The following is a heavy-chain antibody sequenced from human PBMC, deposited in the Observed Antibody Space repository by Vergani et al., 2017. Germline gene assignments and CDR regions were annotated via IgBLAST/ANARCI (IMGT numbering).Heavy chain of an antibody. CDR2: IYTVGST. V-gene: IGHV3-66*01. J-gene: IGHJ4*02. Sequence: EVQLVESGGGLVQPGGSLRLSCAASGFTVSSNYMSWVRQAPGKGLEWVSVIYTVGSTYYADSVKGRFTICRDTSKNTLYRHMNSLRAEATAVYYCARGYGDQEDYGGQGTLVTVSS. CDR1: GFTVSSNY. CDR3: ARGYGDQEDY. D-gene: IGHD4-17*01.